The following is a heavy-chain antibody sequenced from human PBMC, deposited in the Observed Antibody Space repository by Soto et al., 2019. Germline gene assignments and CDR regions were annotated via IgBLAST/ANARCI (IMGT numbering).Heavy chain of an antibody. CDR1: GFSLSTSGVG. D-gene: IGHD3-22*01. Sequence: GSGPTLVNPTQTLTLTCTFSGFSLSTSGVGVGWIRQPPGKALEWLALIYWDDDKRYSPSLKSRLTITKDTSKNQVVLTMTNLDPVDTATYYCAHTPGATMIVVAFDYWGQGTLVTVSS. CDR2: IYWDDDK. J-gene: IGHJ4*02. V-gene: IGHV2-5*02. CDR3: AHTPGATMIVVAFDY.